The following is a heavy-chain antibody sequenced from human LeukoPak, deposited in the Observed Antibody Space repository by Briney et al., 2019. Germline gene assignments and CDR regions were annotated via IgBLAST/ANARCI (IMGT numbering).Heavy chain of an antibody. CDR1: GFTFSSYA. D-gene: IGHD5-24*01. CDR2: ISYDGSNK. Sequence: GGSLRLSCAASGFTFSSYAMHWVCQAPGKGLEWVAVISYDGSNKYYADSVKGRFTISRDNSKNTLYLQMNSLRAEDTAVYYCAREEKGWGQGTLVTVSS. CDR3: AREEKG. J-gene: IGHJ4*02. V-gene: IGHV3-30*04.